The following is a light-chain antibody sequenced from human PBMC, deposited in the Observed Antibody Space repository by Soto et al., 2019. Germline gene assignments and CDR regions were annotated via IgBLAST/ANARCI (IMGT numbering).Light chain of an antibody. CDR1: SSDVGGYNY. J-gene: IGLJ2*01. V-gene: IGLV2-8*01. Sequence: QSALTQPPSASGSPGQSVTISCTGTSSDVGGYNYVSWYQQHPGKAPKLLMYEVSQRPSGVPARFSGSKSGNTASLTVSGLQAEDEADYYCSSYADRINSHLLFGGGTKLTVL. CDR3: SSYADRINSHLL. CDR2: EVS.